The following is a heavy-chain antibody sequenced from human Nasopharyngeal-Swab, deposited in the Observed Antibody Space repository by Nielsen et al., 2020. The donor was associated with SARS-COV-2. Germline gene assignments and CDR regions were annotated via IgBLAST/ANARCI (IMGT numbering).Heavy chain of an antibody. J-gene: IGHJ6*02. CDR1: GFTFSSYA. CDR3: ARGDMVRGVIAHGMDV. Sequence: GESLKISCAASGFTFSSYAMHWVRQAPGKGLEWVAVISYDGSNKYYADSVKGRFTISRDNSKNTLYLQMNSLRAEDTAVYYCARGDMVRGVIAHGMDVWGQGTTVTVSS. D-gene: IGHD3-10*01. V-gene: IGHV3-30*04. CDR2: ISYDGSNK.